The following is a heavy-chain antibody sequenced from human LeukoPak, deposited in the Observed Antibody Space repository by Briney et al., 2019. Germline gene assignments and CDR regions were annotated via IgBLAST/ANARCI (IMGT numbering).Heavy chain of an antibody. V-gene: IGHV4-59*11. CDR2: IYYSGST. J-gene: IGHJ4*02. D-gene: IGHD1-26*01. CDR3: ARERYSGSYPDY. Sequence: LSETLSLTCTVSGGSISSHYWSWIRQPPGKGLEWIGYIYYSGSTNYNPSLKSRVTISVDTSKNQFSLKLSSVTAADTAVYYCARERYSGSYPDYWGQGTLVTVSS. CDR1: GGSISSHY.